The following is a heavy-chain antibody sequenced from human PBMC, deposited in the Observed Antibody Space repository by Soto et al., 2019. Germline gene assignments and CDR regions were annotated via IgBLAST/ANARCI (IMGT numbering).Heavy chain of an antibody. CDR2: ISYDGSNK. CDR3: ARDRYIDY. CDR1: GFTFSSYA. V-gene: IGHV3-30-3*01. Sequence: QVQLVESGGGVVQPGRSLRRSCAASGFTFSSYAMHWVRQAPGKGLEWVAVISYDGSNKYYADSVKGRFTISRDNSKNTLYLQMNSLRAEDTAVYYCARDRYIDYWGQGTLVTVSS. J-gene: IGHJ4*02.